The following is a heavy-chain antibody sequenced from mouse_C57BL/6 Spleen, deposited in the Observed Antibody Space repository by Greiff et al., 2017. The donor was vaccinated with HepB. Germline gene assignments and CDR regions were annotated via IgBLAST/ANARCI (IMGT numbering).Heavy chain of an antibody. Sequence: EVKLQESGAELVKPGASVKLSCTASGFNIKDYYMHWVKQRTEQGLEWIGRIDPEDGETKYAPKFQGKATITADTSSNTAYLQLSSLTSEDTAVYYCATPYGSSPYYAMDYWGQGTSVTVSS. CDR1: GFNIKDYY. CDR3: ATPYGSSPYYAMDY. CDR2: IDPEDGET. D-gene: IGHD1-1*01. J-gene: IGHJ4*01. V-gene: IGHV14-2*01.